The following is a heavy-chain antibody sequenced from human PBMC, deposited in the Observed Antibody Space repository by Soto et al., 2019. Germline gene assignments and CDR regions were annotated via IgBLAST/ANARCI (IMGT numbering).Heavy chain of an antibody. V-gene: IGHV4-39*01. CDR3: ARHVNGAAGPFDP. J-gene: IGHJ5*02. CDR2: IYYSGST. CDR1: GGSISSSSYY. Sequence: QLQLQESGPGLVKPSETLSLTCTVSGGSISSSSYYWGWIRQPPGKGLEWIGSIYYSGSTYYNPSLKSRVTISVDTSKNQFSLKLSSVTAADTAVYYCARHVNGAAGPFDPWGQGTLVTVSS. D-gene: IGHD6-13*01.